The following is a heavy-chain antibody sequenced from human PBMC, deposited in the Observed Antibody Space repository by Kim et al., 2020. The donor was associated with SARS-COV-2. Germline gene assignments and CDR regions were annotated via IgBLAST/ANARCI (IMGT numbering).Heavy chain of an antibody. Sequence: SETLSLTCTVSGVSISRYYWSWIRQPPGKGLEWIGYIYYSGTTNYNPSLKSRVTMSLDTSKSQFSLKLSSVTAADTAVYYCAGGYNYGDYWGQGTLVTVS. CDR2: IYYSGTT. V-gene: IGHV4-59*01. D-gene: IGHD5-18*01. CDR3: AGGYNYGDY. CDR1: GVSISRYY. J-gene: IGHJ4*02.